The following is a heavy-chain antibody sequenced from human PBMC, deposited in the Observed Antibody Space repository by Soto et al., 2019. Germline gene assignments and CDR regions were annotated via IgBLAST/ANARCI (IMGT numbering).Heavy chain of an antibody. Sequence: QVQLVESGGGVVQPGRSLRLSCAASGFTFSSYGMHWVRQAPGKGLEWVAVISYDGSNKYYADSVKGRFTISRDNSKNTLDLQMNSLRAEDTAVYYCAKDFVVYDFWSGYFDYWGQGTLVTVSS. CDR1: GFTFSSYG. J-gene: IGHJ4*02. D-gene: IGHD3-3*01. V-gene: IGHV3-30*18. CDR2: ISYDGSNK. CDR3: AKDFVVYDFWSGYFDY.